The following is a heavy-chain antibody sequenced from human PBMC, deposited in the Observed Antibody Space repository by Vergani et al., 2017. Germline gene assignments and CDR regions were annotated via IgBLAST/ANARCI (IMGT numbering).Heavy chain of an antibody. J-gene: IGHJ6*02. D-gene: IGHD3-22*01. Sequence: QVQLQESGPGLVKPSETLSLTCTVSGGSISSYYWSWIRQPPGKGLEWIGYIYYSGSTNYNPSLKSRVTISVDTSKNQFSLKLSSVTAEDTAVYYCARSYYYDSSGYFNPNYYYYGMDVWGQGTTVTVSS. CDR1: GGSISSYY. CDR2: IYYSGST. CDR3: ARSYYYDSSGYFNPNYYYYGMDV. V-gene: IGHV4-59*01.